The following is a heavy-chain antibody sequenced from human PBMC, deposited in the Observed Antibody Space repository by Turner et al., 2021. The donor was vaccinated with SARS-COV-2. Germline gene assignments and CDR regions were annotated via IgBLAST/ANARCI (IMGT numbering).Heavy chain of an antibody. V-gene: IGHV3-30*04. D-gene: IGHD2-15*01. CDR3: ASTHNIVPRYYGMDV. Sequence: QVQLVESGGGVVQPGRCLRLSCAASGFTFSSYDMHWVRQAPGKGLEWVAVISYDGSNKYYADSVKGRFTISRDNSKNTLYLEMNSLRAEDTAEYYCASTHNIVPRYYGMDVWGQGTTVTVSS. CDR2: ISYDGSNK. CDR1: GFTFSSYD. J-gene: IGHJ6*02.